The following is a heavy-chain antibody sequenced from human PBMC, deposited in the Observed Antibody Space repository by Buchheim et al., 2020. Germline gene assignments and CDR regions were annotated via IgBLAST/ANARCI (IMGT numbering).Heavy chain of an antibody. D-gene: IGHD3-3*01. CDR3: AKDLRRITIFGVVRGGMDV. CDR1: GFTFSSYA. V-gene: IGHV3-23*01. Sequence: EVQLLESGGGLVQPGGSLRLSCAASGFTFSSYAMSWVRQAPGKGLEWVSAISGSGGSTYYADSVKGRFTISRDKSKNTLYLQMNSLRAEDTAVYYCAKDLRRITIFGVVRGGMDVWGQGTT. J-gene: IGHJ6*02. CDR2: ISGSGGST.